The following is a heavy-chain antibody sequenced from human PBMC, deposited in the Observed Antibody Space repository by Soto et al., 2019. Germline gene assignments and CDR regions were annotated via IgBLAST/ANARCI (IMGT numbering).Heavy chain of an antibody. CDR3: ARRDYDFWSCYYTDYYYYYMDV. V-gene: IGHV4-59*01. CDR1: GGSISSYY. CDR2: IYYSGST. J-gene: IGHJ6*03. D-gene: IGHD3-3*01. Sequence: SETLSLTCTVSGGSISSYYWSWIRQPPGKGLEWIGYIYYSGSTNYNPSLKSRVTISVDTSKNQFSLKLSSVTAADTAVYYCARRDYDFWSCYYTDYYYYYMDVWGKGTTVTVSS.